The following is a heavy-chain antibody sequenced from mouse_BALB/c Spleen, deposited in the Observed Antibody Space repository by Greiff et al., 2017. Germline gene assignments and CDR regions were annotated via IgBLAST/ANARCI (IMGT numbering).Heavy chain of an antibody. CDR2: ISSGGSYT. CDR3: ARRVRRVYFDY. CDR1: GFTFSSYG. V-gene: IGHV5-6*02. J-gene: IGHJ2*01. D-gene: IGHD2-14*01. Sequence: DVMLVESGGDLVKPGGSLKLSCAASGFTFSSYGMSWVRQTPDKRLEWVATISSGGSYTYYPDSVKGRFTISRDNAKNTLYLQMSSLKSEDTAMYYCARRVRRVYFDYWGQGTTLTVSS.